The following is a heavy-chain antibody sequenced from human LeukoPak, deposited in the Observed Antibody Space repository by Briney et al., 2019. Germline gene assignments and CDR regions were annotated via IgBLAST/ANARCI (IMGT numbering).Heavy chain of an antibody. D-gene: IGHD3-16*02. CDR3: AREMGYDYVWGSYRLFDY. J-gene: IGHJ4*02. CDR2: ISYDGTNK. CDR1: GFTFSDFA. Sequence: GRYLRLSCAASGFTFSDFAMHWVRQAPGKGLEWVAVISYDGTNKYYADSVKGRFTISRDNAKNSLYLQMNSLRAEDTAVYYCAREMGYDYVWGSYRLFDYWGQGTLVTVSS. V-gene: IGHV3-30-3*01.